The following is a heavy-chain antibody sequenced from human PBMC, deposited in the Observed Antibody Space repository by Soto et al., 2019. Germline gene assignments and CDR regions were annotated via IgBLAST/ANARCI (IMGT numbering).Heavy chain of an antibody. J-gene: IGHJ4*02. D-gene: IGHD1-26*01. V-gene: IGHV3-30*04. CDR2: ISHDGNNK. Sequence: QVQLVESVGGVVQPGRSLRVSCAASGLTFSSHAMHWFRQAPGKGLEWVAVISHDGNNKYYLDSVKGRFTISRDNSENTLYLQMNSLRVEDTAVYYCAIDYKWELIGGTFDYWGQGTLVTVSA. CDR3: AIDYKWELIGGTFDY. CDR1: GLTFSSHA.